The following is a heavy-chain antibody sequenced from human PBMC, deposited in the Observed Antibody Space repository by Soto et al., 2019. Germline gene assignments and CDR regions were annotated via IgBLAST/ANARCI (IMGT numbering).Heavy chain of an antibody. D-gene: IGHD2-2*01. V-gene: IGHV4-31*03. Sequence: SETLSLTCTVSGGSISSGGYYWSWIRQHPGKGLEWIGYTYYSGSTYYNPSLKSRVTISVDTSKNQFSLKLSSVTAADTAVYYCARDSTSTTGIDYWGQGTLVTVSS. CDR2: TYYSGST. J-gene: IGHJ4*02. CDR3: ARDSTSTTGIDY. CDR1: GGSISSGGYY.